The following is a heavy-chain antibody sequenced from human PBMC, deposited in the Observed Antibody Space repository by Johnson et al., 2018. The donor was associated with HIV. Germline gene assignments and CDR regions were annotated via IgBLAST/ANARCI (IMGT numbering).Heavy chain of an antibody. J-gene: IGHJ3*02. CDR3: AKGNGNPKSNYYDIPAGTLDAFDI. CDR2: IGSAGDT. Sequence: VQLVESGGGLVQPGGSLRLSCAASGFTFSGYDMHWVRQATGKGLEWVSAIGSAGDTHYPGSVKGRFTISREHATNSLYLQMNSLGAGDTAVYYCAKGNGNPKSNYYDIPAGTLDAFDIWGQGTMVTVSS. D-gene: IGHD3-22*01. CDR1: GFTFSGYD. V-gene: IGHV3-13*01.